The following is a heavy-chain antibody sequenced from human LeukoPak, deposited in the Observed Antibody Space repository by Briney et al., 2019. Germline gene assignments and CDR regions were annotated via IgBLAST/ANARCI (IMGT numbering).Heavy chain of an antibody. J-gene: IGHJ4*02. Sequence: PGGSLRLSCAASGFTFSSYGMHWVRQAPGKGLEWVAFIRYDGSNKYYTDSVKGRFTISRDNSKYTLYLQMNSLRAEDTAVYYCAKEEYNWNDEFYFDYWGQGTLVTVSS. CDR1: GFTFSSYG. D-gene: IGHD1-1*01. V-gene: IGHV3-30*02. CDR2: IRYDGSNK. CDR3: AKEEYNWNDEFYFDY.